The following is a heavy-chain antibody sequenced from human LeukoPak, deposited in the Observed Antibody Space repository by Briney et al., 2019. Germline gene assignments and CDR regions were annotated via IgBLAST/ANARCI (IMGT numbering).Heavy chain of an antibody. Sequence: GGALLLSCAGSGFYFISYAMSGARQGPGKGLEGVDAIRDSGGTTYYADSVKGRFTISRDNSQNTLYLQMNSLRAEDTAIYYCAKAGDATSPGGSFDSWGQGTLVTVSS. CDR3: AKAGDATSPGGSFDS. V-gene: IGHV3-23*01. CDR2: IRDSGGTT. J-gene: IGHJ4*02. D-gene: IGHD3-16*01. CDR1: GFYFISYA.